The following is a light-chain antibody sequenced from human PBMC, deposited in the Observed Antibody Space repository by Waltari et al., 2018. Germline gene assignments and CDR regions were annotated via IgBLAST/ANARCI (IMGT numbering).Light chain of an antibody. J-gene: IGLJ3*02. V-gene: IGLV1-47*01. Sequence: QSVLTQPPSASGTPGQRVTISCSGSSSNIGSHSVYWYQQLPGTAPKLLIYRKNQRPSGVPDRFSGSKSGTSASLAISGLRSEDEADYYCAAWDDSLVFGGGTKLTVL. CDR1: SSNIGSHS. CDR2: RKN. CDR3: AAWDDSLV.